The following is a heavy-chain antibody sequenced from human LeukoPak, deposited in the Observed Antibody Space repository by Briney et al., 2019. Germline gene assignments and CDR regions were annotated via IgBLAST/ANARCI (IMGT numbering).Heavy chain of an antibody. D-gene: IGHD2-15*01. CDR2: FDPEDGET. Sequence: ASVNVSCTVSGYTLTELSMHWVRQAPGKGLEWMGGFDPEDGETIYAQKFQGRVTMTTDTSTSTAYMELRSLRSNDTAVYYCARGGYCIGGSCYWEYAFDIWGQGTMVTVSS. CDR1: GYTLTELS. CDR3: ARGGYCIGGSCYWEYAFDI. V-gene: IGHV1-24*01. J-gene: IGHJ3*02.